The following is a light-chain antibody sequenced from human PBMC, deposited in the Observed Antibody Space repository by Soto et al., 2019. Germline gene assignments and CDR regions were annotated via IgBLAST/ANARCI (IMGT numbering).Light chain of an antibody. Sequence: DVVMTQSPLYLPLTLGQPTSISCRSCQSLVYSDGNTYLNWFQXRPGQSPRGXIYKVSNRDSGVPDRFSGSGSGTDFTLTISRVEAEDGGVYYCMQGTHWPLTFGQGTRLEIK. CDR3: MQGTHWPLT. CDR1: QSLVYSDGNTY. V-gene: IGKV2-30*01. J-gene: IGKJ5*01. CDR2: KVS.